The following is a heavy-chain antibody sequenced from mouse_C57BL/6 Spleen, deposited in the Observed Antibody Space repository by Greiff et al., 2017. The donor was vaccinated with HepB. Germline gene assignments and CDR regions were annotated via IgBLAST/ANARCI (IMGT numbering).Heavy chain of an antibody. J-gene: IGHJ2*01. CDR3: ARANWEDYFDY. CDR1: GYAFTNYL. D-gene: IGHD4-1*01. V-gene: IGHV1-54*01. CDR2: INPGSGGT. Sequence: VQLQQSGAELVRPGTSVKVSCKASGYAFTNYLIEWVKQRPGQGLEWIGVINPGSGGTNYNEKFKGKATLTADKSSSTAYMQLSSLTSEDSAVYFCARANWEDYFDYWGQVTTLTVSS.